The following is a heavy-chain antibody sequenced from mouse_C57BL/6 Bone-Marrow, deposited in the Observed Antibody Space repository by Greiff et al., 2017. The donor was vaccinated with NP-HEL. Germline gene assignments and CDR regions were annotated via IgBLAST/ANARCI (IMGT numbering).Heavy chain of an antibody. CDR3: ARSYGNNDYYAMDY. Sequence: VQLLQSGPELVKPGASLKISCTASGFTFTSYDISWVNQTPGQGLEWIGTIHPGSGYTNYPDNVKGRFTLSRDTAKNTRYMQMRHLKSEDTAMYDCARSYGNNDYYAMDYWGQGTSVTVSS. CDR1: GFTFTSYD. CDR2: IHPGSGYT. V-gene: IGHV5-4*01. D-gene: IGHD2-1*01. J-gene: IGHJ4*01.